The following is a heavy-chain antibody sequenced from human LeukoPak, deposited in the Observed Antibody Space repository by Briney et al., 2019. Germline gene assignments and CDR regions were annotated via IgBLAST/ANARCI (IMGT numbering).Heavy chain of an antibody. CDR3: ARDKIDSCGQFPVEAFDI. D-gene: IGHD5-18*01. CDR1: GGSISSYY. Sequence: SETLSLTCTVSGGSISSYYWSWIRQPPGKGLEWIGYIYYSGSTNYNPSLKSRVTISVDTSKNQFSLKLSSVTAADTAVYYCARDKIDSCGQFPVEAFDIWGQGTMVTVSS. V-gene: IGHV4-59*01. CDR2: IYYSGST. J-gene: IGHJ3*02.